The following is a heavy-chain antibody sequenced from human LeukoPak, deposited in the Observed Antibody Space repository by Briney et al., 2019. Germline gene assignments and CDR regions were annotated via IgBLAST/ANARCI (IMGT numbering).Heavy chain of an antibody. CDR1: GGTFSSYA. D-gene: IGHD4-11*01. J-gene: IGHJ4*02. CDR2: IIPILGIA. CDR3: ARDKKDYSNPIFDY. V-gene: IGHV1-69*04. Sequence: SVKVSCKASGGTFSSYAISWVRQAPGQVLEWMGRIIPILGIANYAQKFQGRVTITADKSTSTAYMELSSLRSEDTAVYYCARDKKDYSNPIFDYWGQGTLVTVSS.